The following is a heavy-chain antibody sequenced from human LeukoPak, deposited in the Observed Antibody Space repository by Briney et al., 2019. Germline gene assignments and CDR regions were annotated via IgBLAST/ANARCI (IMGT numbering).Heavy chain of an antibody. J-gene: IGHJ4*02. V-gene: IGHV4-34*01. CDR3: ARATNSGSRKVGY. Sequence: SETLSLTCAVYGGSLRGYYWSWIRQPPAKGLEWIGDINHSGSTNYNPSLQSRVTISVDTSKNQFPLKRSSVTAADRAVYYCARATNSGSRKVGYWGQGTLVTVSS. CDR1: GGSLRGYY. D-gene: IGHD1-26*01. CDR2: INHSGST.